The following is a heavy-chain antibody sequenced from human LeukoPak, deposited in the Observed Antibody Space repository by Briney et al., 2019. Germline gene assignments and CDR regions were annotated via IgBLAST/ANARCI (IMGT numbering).Heavy chain of an antibody. V-gene: IGHV3-30*18. J-gene: IGHJ2*01. D-gene: IGHD4-17*01. CDR2: ISYDRSNK. CDR3: AKDHDYGDYGWYFDL. Sequence: GGSLRLSCAASGFTFSSYGMHWVRQAPGKGLEWVAVISYDRSNKYYADSVKGRFTISRDNSKNTLYLQMNSLRAEDTAVYYCAKDHDYGDYGWYFDLWGRGTLVTVSS. CDR1: GFTFSSYG.